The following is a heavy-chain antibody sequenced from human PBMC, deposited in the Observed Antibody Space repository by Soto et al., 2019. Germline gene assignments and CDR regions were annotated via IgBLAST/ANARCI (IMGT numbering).Heavy chain of an antibody. CDR1: GFNFIAFG. CDR2: ISYNGSHK. J-gene: IGHJ4*02. D-gene: IGHD2-15*01. CDR3: ARALGKYCSGGICYPGTIDY. Sequence: GGSVRLSCAASGFNFIAFGMHWVSQAPGKGLEWVAVISYNGSHKYSADSVKGRFTISIDNAKNTVYLHMNSLRAEDTAVYYCARALGKYCSGGICYPGTIDYWGQGTLVTVSS. V-gene: IGHV3-30*03.